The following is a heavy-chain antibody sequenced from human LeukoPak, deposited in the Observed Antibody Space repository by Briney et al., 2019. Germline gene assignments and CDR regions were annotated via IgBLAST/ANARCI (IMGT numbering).Heavy chain of an antibody. J-gene: IGHJ3*02. CDR3: ARDQLLMVVTAHIDAFDI. V-gene: IGHV3-21*01. CDR2: ISSSSSYI. D-gene: IGHD2-21*02. Sequence: PGGSLRLSCAASGFTFSSYSMNWVRQAPGKGLEWVLSISSSSSYIYYADSVKGRFTISRDNAKNSLYLQMNSLRAEDTAVYYCARDQLLMVVTAHIDAFDIWGQGTMVTVSS. CDR1: GFTFSSYS.